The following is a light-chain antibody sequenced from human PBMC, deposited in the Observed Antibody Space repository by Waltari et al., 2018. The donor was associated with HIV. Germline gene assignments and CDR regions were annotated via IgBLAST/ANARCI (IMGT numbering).Light chain of an antibody. CDR2: HAS. J-gene: IGKJ1*01. V-gene: IGKV3-15*01. CDR3: QQYENWPT. CDR1: QSVSGL. Sequence: EIVMTQSPATLSVSPGETGTLSCRASQSVSGLLAWYQVKPGQSPRLLIYHASTRATGVPARFSGSWSETEFTLTISSLQSEDVAVYYCQQYENWPTFGQGTKVEIK.